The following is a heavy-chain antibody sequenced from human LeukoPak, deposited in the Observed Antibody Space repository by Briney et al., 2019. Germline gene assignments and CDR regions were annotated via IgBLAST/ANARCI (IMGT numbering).Heavy chain of an antibody. D-gene: IGHD3-3*01. J-gene: IGHJ3*02. Sequence: PGGSLRLSCAASGFTFDDYAMHWVRQAPGKGLEWVSGISWNSGSIGYADSVKGRFTISRDNAKNSLYLQMNSLRAEDTAVYYCARDEVTIFGVVPPGYIDIWGQGTMVTVSS. V-gene: IGHV3-9*01. CDR3: ARDEVTIFGVVPPGYIDI. CDR2: ISWNSGSI. CDR1: GFTFDDYA.